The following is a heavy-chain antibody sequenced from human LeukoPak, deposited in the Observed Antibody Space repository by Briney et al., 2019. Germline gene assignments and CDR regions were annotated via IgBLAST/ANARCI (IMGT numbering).Heavy chain of an antibody. D-gene: IGHD2-21*02. J-gene: IGHJ5*02. Sequence: ASVKVSCKASGYTFTSYGISWVRQAPGQGLEWMGWISAYNGNTNYAQKLQGRVTITTDESTSTAYMELSSLRSEDTAVYYCAREVETNWFDPWGQGTLVTVSS. CDR1: GYTFTSYG. CDR2: ISAYNGNT. CDR3: AREVETNWFDP. V-gene: IGHV1-18*01.